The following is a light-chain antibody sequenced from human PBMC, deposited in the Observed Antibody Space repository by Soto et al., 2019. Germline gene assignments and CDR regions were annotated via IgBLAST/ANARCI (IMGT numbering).Light chain of an antibody. CDR1: QSLRVP. J-gene: IGKJ5*01. V-gene: IGKV3D-15*01. CDR3: QQDKSWAPMT. CDR2: DAY. Sequence: VLTPWTVGLCVSPWERGTVSCSASQSLRVPLAWYQQKPGQAPRLLIYDAYNRATGIPPRFSGSGSGTEFTLTISSLQSEDFAVYYCQQDKSWAPMTFGQGTRLEIK.